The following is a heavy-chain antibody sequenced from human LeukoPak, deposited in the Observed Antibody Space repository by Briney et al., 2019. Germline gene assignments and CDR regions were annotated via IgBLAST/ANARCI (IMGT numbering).Heavy chain of an antibody. CDR1: GYTFTSYG. V-gene: IGHV1-18*01. CDR3: ARDPMTTVTTSPYYYYYYGMDV. J-gene: IGHJ6*02. D-gene: IGHD4-17*01. CDR2: ISAYNGNT. Sequence: ASVKVSCTASGYTFTSYGISWVRQAPGQGLEWMGWISAYNGNTNYAQKLQGRVTMTTDTSTSTAYMELRSLRSDDTAVYYCARDPMTTVTTSPYYYYYYGMDVWGQGTTVTVSS.